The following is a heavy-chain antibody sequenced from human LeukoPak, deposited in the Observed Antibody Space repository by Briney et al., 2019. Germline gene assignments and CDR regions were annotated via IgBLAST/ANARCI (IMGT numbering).Heavy chain of an antibody. CDR3: AREWAPDSNDYYDSSGYPRAFDI. CDR1: GGSISSYY. D-gene: IGHD3-22*01. J-gene: IGHJ3*02. V-gene: IGHV4-59*12. Sequence: PSETLSLTCTVSGGSISSYYWSWIRQPPGKGLEWIGYIYYSGSTNYNPSLKSRVTISIDTSKNQFSLKLSSVTAADTAVYYCAREWAPDSNDYYDSSGYPRAFDIWGQGTMVTVSS. CDR2: IYYSGST.